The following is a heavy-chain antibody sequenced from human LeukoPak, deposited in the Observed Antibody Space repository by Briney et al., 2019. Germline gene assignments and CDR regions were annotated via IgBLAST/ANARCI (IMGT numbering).Heavy chain of an antibody. CDR2: ISSTGSTT. V-gene: IGHV3-23*01. CDR3: AKDRPQSYYYFDY. CDR1: GFTFSSYA. Sequence: GGSLRLSCAASGFTFSSYAMGWVRQAPGKGLEWVSTISSTGSTTYYADSVKGRFTIPRDNSKNTLYLLMNSLRAEDTAVYYCAKDRPQSYYYFDYWGHGTLVTVSS. D-gene: IGHD1-26*01. J-gene: IGHJ4*01.